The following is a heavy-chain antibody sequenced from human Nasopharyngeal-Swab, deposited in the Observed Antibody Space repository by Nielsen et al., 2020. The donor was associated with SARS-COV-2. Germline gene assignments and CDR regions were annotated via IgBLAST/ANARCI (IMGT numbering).Heavy chain of an antibody. V-gene: IGHV5-10-1*01. CDR2: IDPSDSYT. Sequence: GGSLRLSCKGSGYSFTSYWISWVRQMPGKGLEWMGRIDPSDSYTNYSPSFQGHVTISADKSISTAYLQWSSLKASDTAMYYCARHAPDLVIVATIHYYYYMDVWGKGTTVTVSS. J-gene: IGHJ6*03. CDR3: ARHAPDLVIVATIHYYYYMDV. CDR1: GYSFTSYW. D-gene: IGHD5-12*01.